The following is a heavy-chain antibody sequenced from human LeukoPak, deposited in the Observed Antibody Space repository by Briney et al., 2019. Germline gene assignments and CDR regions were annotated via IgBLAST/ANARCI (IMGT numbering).Heavy chain of an antibody. J-gene: IGHJ4*02. CDR3: TSPGYNSSWYVGGRDY. CDR1: GFTFTSYW. V-gene: IGHV3-66*01. Sequence: GGSLRLSCAASGFTFTSYWMSWVRQAPGKGLEWVSVIYSGGTTYYADSVKGRFTISRDNSKNTLYLQMNSLRAEDTAVYYCTSPGYNSSWYVGGRDYWGQGTLVTVSS. CDR2: IYSGGTT. D-gene: IGHD6-13*01.